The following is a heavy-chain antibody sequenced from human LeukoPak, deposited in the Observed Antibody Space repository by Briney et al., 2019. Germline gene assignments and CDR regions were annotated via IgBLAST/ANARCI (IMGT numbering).Heavy chain of an antibody. CDR1: GGTLSSYA. CDR3: ARDGEMDYGDYGGAFDI. Sequence: SVKVSCKASGGTLSSYAISWVRQAPGQGLEWMGRIIPIFGTANYAQKFQGRVTITTDESTSTAYMELSSLRSEDTAVYYCARDGEMDYGDYGGAFDIWGQGTMVTVSS. J-gene: IGHJ3*02. CDR2: IIPIFGTA. D-gene: IGHD4-17*01. V-gene: IGHV1-69*05.